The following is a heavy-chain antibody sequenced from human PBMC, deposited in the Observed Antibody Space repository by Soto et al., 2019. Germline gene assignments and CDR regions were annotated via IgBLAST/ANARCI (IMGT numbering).Heavy chain of an antibody. CDR1: GASINDFY. Sequence: SETLSLTCTVSGASINDFYWSWIRQTPGKGLEWVGFMYYSETTKYNPSLKGRVNMSLDTSKNQVSLHLKSVTAADTAVYYCARANSSTWYKLEYKCFDPWGQGTQVTVSS. CDR3: ARANSSTWYKLEYKCFDP. D-gene: IGHD6-13*01. J-gene: IGHJ5*02. V-gene: IGHV4-59*01. CDR2: MYYSETT.